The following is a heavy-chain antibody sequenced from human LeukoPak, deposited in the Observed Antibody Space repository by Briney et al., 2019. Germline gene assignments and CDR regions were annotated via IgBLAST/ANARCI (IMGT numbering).Heavy chain of an antibody. V-gene: IGHV3-23*01. CDR2: ISGSGGTT. D-gene: IGHD6-13*01. Sequence: PGGSLRLSCAASGFTFSSYGMNWVRQAPGKGLEWVSIISGSGGTTYYADSVKGRFTISRDNSKNTLYLQMNSLRAEDTAVYYCAKGIATSGTSPPFDYWGQGTLVTVSS. CDR1: GFTFSSYG. CDR3: AKGIATSGTSPPFDY. J-gene: IGHJ4*02.